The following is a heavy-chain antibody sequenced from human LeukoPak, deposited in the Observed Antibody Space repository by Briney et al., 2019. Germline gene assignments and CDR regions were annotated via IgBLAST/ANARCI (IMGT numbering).Heavy chain of an antibody. J-gene: IGHJ5*02. CDR2: INAGNGNT. CDR3: ARESVDSTLHYWFDP. D-gene: IGHD5-12*01. CDR1: GYTFTSYA. Sequence: GASVKVSCKASGYTFTSYAMHWVRQAPGQRLEWMGWINAGNGNTKYSQKFQGRVTITRDTSASTAYMELSSLRSEDTAVYYCARESVDSTLHYWFDPWGQGTLVTVSS. V-gene: IGHV1-3*01.